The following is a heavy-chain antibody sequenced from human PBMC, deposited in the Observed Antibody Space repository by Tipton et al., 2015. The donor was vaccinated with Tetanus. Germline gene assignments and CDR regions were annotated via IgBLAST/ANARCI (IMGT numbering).Heavy chain of an antibody. CDR3: ARRQTYCTNGFCPFEN. D-gene: IGHD2-8*01. V-gene: IGHV4-39*01. CDR2: IYYSGST. Sequence: PGLVKPSETLSLTCTVSGGSISSSSFYWGWIRQPPGKELEWIGSIYYSGSTYYNPSLKSRVTISVDTSKNQFSLRLSSVTAADTAVYYCARRQTYCTNGFCPFENWGQGTLVTVSS. CDR1: GGSISSSSFY. J-gene: IGHJ4*02.